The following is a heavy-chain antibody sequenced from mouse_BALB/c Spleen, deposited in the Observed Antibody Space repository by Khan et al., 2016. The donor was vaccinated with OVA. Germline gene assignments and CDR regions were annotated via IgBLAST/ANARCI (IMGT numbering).Heavy chain of an antibody. V-gene: IGHV9-3-1*01. CDR3: ARMKPYWYFDL. CDR1: GYTFTNYG. CDR2: INTYTGEP. Sequence: QIQLVQSGPELKKPGETVKISCKASGYTFTNYGMNWVKQAPGKGLKWMGWINTYTGEPTYADDFKGRFAFSLETSASTAYLQINNLKNEDTGKYFCARMKPYWYFDLWGAGTTVTVSS. J-gene: IGHJ1*01.